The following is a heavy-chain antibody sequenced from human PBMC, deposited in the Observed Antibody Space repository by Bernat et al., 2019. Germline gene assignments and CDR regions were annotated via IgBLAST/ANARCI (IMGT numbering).Heavy chain of an antibody. Sequence: EVQLVESGGGLVQPGGSLRLSCAASGFTFSSYAMSWVRQAPGKGLEWVSGISGSGGYTYYADTVKRRFTISRDNSKNTLYLQMNSRRAEDTAVYYCAKNRGGPNSAFDIWGRGSMVTGSS. CDR2: ISGSGGYT. V-gene: IGHV3-23*04. J-gene: IGHJ3*02. D-gene: IGHD1-14*01. CDR3: AKNRGGPNSAFDI. CDR1: GFTFSSYA.